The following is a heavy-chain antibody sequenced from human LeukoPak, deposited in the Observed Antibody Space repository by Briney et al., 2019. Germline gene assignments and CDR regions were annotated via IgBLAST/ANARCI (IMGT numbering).Heavy chain of an antibody. J-gene: IGHJ4*02. Sequence: PSGTLSLTCNVSGGSISTSTSYYWGWIRQPPGKGLDWIGSIYHNGETSYSPSLTGRLTISVDTSKNQFSLRLRSVTAADTAVYYCARHRAAQLSKFDFWGQGTLVTVSS. CDR3: ARHRAAQLSKFDF. V-gene: IGHV4-39*01. CDR2: IYHNGET. CDR1: GGSISTSTSYY. D-gene: IGHD1-1*01.